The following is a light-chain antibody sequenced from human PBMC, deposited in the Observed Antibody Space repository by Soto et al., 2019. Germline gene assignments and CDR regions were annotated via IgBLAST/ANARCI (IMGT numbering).Light chain of an antibody. CDR1: QTTSPKY. J-gene: IGKJ5*01. CDR2: GAS. CDR3: QHFGSSPPVI. V-gene: IGKV3-20*01. Sequence: EIALTQSPGTLSLSPGESATLSCRVSQTTSPKYVAWYQQRRGLAPRLLVYGASKRAAGIPDRFRGSGSGSEFSLPISGLEPEDFAVYFCQHFGSSPPVIFGQGTRLDVK.